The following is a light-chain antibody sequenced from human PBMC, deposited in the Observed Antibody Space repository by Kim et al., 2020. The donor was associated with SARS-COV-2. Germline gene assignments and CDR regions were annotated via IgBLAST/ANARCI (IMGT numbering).Light chain of an antibody. CDR1: QSVSSN. CDR3: QQYNNWPPVT. J-gene: IGKJ1*01. V-gene: IGKV3-15*01. Sequence: SPGERATLSCRASQSVSSNLAWYHQKPGQAPRLLIYGASTRATGIPARFSGSGSGTEFTLTISSLQSEDFAVYYCQQYNNWPPVTFGQGTKVDIK. CDR2: GAS.